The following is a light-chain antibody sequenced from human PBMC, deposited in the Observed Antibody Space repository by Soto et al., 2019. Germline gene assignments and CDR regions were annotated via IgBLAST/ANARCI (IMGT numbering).Light chain of an antibody. CDR1: SSDVGGYNY. CDR2: EVT. CDR3: KSYTSISTWV. V-gene: IGLV2-14*01. J-gene: IGLJ3*02. Sequence: QSALAQPASVSGSPGQSITISCSGTSSDVGGYNYVSWYQHHPGKAPKLLIYEVTNRPSGVSNRFSGSKSRNTASLTISGLQAEDEAAYYCKSYTSISTWVFGGGTKLTVL.